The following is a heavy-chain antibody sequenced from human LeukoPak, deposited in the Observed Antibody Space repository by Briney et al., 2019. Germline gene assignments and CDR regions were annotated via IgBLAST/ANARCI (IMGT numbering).Heavy chain of an antibody. D-gene: IGHD5-24*01. CDR1: GFTFSSYS. V-gene: IGHV3-21*01. Sequence: PGGSLRLSCAASGFTFSSYSMNWVRQAPGQGLEWVSSITSRSSYIYYADSVKGRFTISRDNSKNTLYLQMNSLRAEDTAVYYCAREGLQLHRYFDYWGQGTLVTVSS. J-gene: IGHJ4*02. CDR3: AREGLQLHRYFDY. CDR2: ITSRSSYI.